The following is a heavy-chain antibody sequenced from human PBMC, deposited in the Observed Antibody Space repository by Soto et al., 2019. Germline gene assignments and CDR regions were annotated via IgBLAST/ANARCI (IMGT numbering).Heavy chain of an antibody. V-gene: IGHV3-23*01. CDR3: AKGPEQLVHGVFDY. J-gene: IGHJ4*02. D-gene: IGHD6-6*01. CDR2: IDSGGGGT. CDR1: GCTLGTYV. Sequence: EVQLLESGGGLVQPGGSLRLSCAASGCTLGTYVMSWVRQAPGKGLEWVSGIDSGGGGTYYADSVKGRFTISRDNSKNTLSLQMNGLRAEDTAVFYCAKGPEQLVHGVFDYWGQGTLVNVSS.